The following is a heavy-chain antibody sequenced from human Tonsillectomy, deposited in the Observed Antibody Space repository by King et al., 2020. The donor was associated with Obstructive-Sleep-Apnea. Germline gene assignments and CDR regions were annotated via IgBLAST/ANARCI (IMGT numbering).Heavy chain of an antibody. V-gene: IGHV3-23*04. Sequence: VQLVESGGGLVQPGGSLRLSCAASGFTFTDFAMTWVRQAPRKGLEWVSTISGGGGTTYHADSVKGRFTISRDNSKKMLYLQMNSLRAEDTAVYYCAKDLKVVIITLNTFDIWGQGTMVTVSS. CDR3: AKDLKVVIITLNTFDI. CDR2: ISGGGGTT. J-gene: IGHJ3*02. CDR1: GFTFTDFA. D-gene: IGHD3-22*01.